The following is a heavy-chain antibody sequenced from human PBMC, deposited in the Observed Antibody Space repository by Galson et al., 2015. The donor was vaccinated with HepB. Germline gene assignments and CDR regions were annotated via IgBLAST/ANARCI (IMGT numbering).Heavy chain of an antibody. CDR1: GFTVSSNY. J-gene: IGHJ4*02. CDR3: ARTQRVATNSFDY. Sequence: SLRLSCAASGFTVSSNYMSWVRQAPGKGLEWVSVIYSGGSTYYADSVKGRFTISRDNSKNTLYLQMNSLRAEDTAVYYCARTQRVATNSFDYWGQGTLVTVSS. CDR2: IYSGGST. D-gene: IGHD5-12*01. V-gene: IGHV3-66*02.